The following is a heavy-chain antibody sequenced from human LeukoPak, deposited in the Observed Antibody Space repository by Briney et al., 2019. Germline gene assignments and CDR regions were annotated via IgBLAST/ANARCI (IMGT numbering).Heavy chain of an antibody. D-gene: IGHD6-13*01. CDR2: INTDGSST. CDR1: GFTFSSYW. J-gene: IGHJ4*02. V-gene: IGHV3-74*01. CDR3: AREYSSSWYPLYYCVY. Sequence: GGFLRLSCAASGFTFSSYWMHWVRQAPGKGLVWVSRINTDGSSTSYADSVKGRFTISRDSAKNTLYLQVNSLRAEDTAVYYCAREYSSSWYPLYYCVYWGQGTLVSVSS.